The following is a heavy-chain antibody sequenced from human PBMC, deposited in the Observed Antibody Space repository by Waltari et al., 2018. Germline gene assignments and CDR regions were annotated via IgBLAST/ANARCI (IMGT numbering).Heavy chain of an antibody. V-gene: IGHV1-2*06. CDR2: INPKNGDT. D-gene: IGHD3-22*01. CDR1: GYTFTGYA. CDR3: LRDSSGSHFDY. J-gene: IGHJ4*02. Sequence: LVQSGAEVKKPGVSVKVSCKASGYTFTGYAILWVRQAPGQGLEWMGRINPKNGDTHYAQKFQGRVAMTTDTSTNTAFMELHSLRSDDTAVYYCLRDSSGSHFDYWGQGTLVTVSS.